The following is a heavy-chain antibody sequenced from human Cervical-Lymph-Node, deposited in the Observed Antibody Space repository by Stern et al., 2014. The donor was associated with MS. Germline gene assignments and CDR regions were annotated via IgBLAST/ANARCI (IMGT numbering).Heavy chain of an antibody. CDR1: GFTVSTNY. Sequence: VQLMQSGGGLVQPGGSLRLSCAASGFTVSTNYMSWVRQAPGKGLEWLSIIYSAGSTYYADSVKGRFTISRDNSKNTLYLQMNSLRAEDTAVYYCARHGPIATAGTAFDYWGQGTLVTVSS. J-gene: IGHJ4*02. CDR2: IYSAGST. V-gene: IGHV3-66*02. D-gene: IGHD6-13*01. CDR3: ARHGPIATAGTAFDY.